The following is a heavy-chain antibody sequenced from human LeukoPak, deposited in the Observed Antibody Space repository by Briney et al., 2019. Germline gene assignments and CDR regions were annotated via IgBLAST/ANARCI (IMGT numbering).Heavy chain of an antibody. CDR3: ARVRHSGYSSSSGFDAFDI. Sequence: SETLSLTCTVFGESFNVYYWSWIRQPPGKGLEWIGQINHSGSTSYNPSLKSRVTISVDTSKNQFSLKLSSVTAADTAVYYCARVRHSGYSSSSGFDAFDIWGQGTMVTVSS. J-gene: IGHJ3*02. D-gene: IGHD6-13*01. CDR2: INHSGST. CDR1: GESFNVYY. V-gene: IGHV4-34*01.